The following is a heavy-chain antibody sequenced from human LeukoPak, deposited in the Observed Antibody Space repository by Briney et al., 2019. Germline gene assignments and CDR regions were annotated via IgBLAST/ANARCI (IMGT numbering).Heavy chain of an antibody. Sequence: GGSLRLSCAASGFTFSDYYMSWIRQAPGKGLEWVSYISSSSSTIYYADSVKGRYTISGDNAKNSLYLQMNSLRAEDTAVYYCASGSLGGYCSSTSCPRGAFDIWGQGTMVTVSS. CDR3: ASGSLGGYCSSTSCPRGAFDI. D-gene: IGHD2-2*01. CDR1: GFTFSDYY. V-gene: IGHV3-11*04. CDR2: ISSSSSTI. J-gene: IGHJ3*02.